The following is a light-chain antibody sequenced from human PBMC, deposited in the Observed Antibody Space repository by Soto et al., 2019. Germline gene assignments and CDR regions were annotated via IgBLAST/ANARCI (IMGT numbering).Light chain of an antibody. J-gene: IGLJ1*01. CDR3: AAWDDSLNGYV. V-gene: IGLV1-51*01. CDR1: ISNIGKNY. Sequence: QSVLTQPPSVSAAPGQKVTISCSGSISNIGKNYVSWYQQLPGTAPKVLIYDNNKRPSGIPDRFSGSKSGTSATLGITGLQSEDEADYYCAAWDDSLNGYVFGTGTKLTVL. CDR2: DNN.